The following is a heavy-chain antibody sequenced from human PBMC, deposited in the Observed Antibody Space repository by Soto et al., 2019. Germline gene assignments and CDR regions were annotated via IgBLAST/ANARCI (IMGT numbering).Heavy chain of an antibody. J-gene: IGHJ4*01. CDR2: MSGSGTTI. CDR1: GFSFISYS. D-gene: IGHD3-16*01. V-gene: IGHV3-48*02. Sequence: EVPLAESEGGLVQPGGSLRLSCAASGFSFISYSMNWVRQAPGKGLEWVSYMSGSGTTIYYADSVKGRFTISRDNAKNSLSLQMNSLRDEDTAVYYCARERSYGFDYWGHGTLVTVSS. CDR3: ARERSYGFDY.